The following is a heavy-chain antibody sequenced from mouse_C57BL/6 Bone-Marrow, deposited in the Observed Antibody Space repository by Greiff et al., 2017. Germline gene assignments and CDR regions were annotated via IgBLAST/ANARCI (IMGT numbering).Heavy chain of an antibody. Sequence: VQLQQSGAELVRPGASVKLSCKASGYTFTDYYINWVKQRPGQGLEWIARIYPGSGNTYYNEKFKGKATLTAEKSSSTAYMQLSSLTSEDSAVYYCARSPYGNYRMDYWGQGTSVTVSS. J-gene: IGHJ4*01. CDR3: ARSPYGNYRMDY. V-gene: IGHV1-76*01. CDR1: GYTFTDYY. D-gene: IGHD2-1*01. CDR2: IYPGSGNT.